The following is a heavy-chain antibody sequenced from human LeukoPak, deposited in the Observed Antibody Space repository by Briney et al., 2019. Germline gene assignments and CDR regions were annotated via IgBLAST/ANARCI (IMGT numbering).Heavy chain of an antibody. D-gene: IGHD6-19*01. CDR3: ARDVPSGSYSSGWYSDAFDI. CDR2: ISSSSSYI. Sequence: GGSLRLSCAASGFTFSSYSMNWVRQAPGKGLEWVSSISSSSSYIYYADSVKGRFTISRDNAKNSLYLQMNSLRAEDTAVYYCARDVPSGSYSSGWYSDAFDIWGQGTMVTVSS. J-gene: IGHJ3*02. V-gene: IGHV3-21*01. CDR1: GFTFSSYS.